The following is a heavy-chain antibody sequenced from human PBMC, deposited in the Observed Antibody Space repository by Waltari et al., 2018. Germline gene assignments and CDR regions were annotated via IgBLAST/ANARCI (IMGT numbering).Heavy chain of an antibody. CDR3: ARGRLAAMIVVVTPRGYFDY. D-gene: IGHD3-22*01. CDR1: GGSFSGYY. V-gene: IGHV4-34*01. CDR2: INHRGST. Sequence: QVQLQQWGAGLLKPSETLSLTCAVYGGSFSGYYWSWIRQPPGKGLEWIGEINHRGSTNYNPSLKSRVTISVDTSKNQFSLKLSSVTAADTAVYYCARGRLAAMIVVVTPRGYFDYWGQGTLVTVSS. J-gene: IGHJ4*02.